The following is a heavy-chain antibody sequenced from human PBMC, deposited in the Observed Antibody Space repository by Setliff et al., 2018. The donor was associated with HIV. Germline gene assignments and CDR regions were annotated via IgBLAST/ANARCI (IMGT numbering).Heavy chain of an antibody. J-gene: IGHJ4*02. CDR2: IYHSGST. V-gene: IGHV4-38-2*02. CDR1: GGSISSGYY. CDR3: ARGRVEAGRPPGETGLSYNFWSGYTISRVYFDY. Sequence: SETLSLTCTVSGGSISSGYYWGWIRQPPGKGLEWIGSIYHSGSTYYNPSLKSRVTISVDTSKNQFSLKLTSVTAADTAVYYCARGRVEAGRPPGETGLSYNFWSGYTISRVYFDYWGQGTLVTVSS. D-gene: IGHD3-3*01.